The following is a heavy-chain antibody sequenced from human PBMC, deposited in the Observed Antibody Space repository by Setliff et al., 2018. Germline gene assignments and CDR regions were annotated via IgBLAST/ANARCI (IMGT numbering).Heavy chain of an antibody. Sequence: SETLSLTCTVSGASISSYYWSWIRQPQGKGLEWIGYIYYGGNTNYNPALKSRVSISLDTSKGQFSLRLSALTAADTAVYYCARAPPNRYSGSYEYFYMDVWGKGTTVTVSS. V-gene: IGHV4-59*08. CDR3: ARAPPNRYSGSYEYFYMDV. J-gene: IGHJ6*03. CDR1: GASISSYY. D-gene: IGHD1-26*01. CDR2: IYYGGNT.